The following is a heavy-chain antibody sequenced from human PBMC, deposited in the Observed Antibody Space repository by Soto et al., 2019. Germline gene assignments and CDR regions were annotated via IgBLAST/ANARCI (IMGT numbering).Heavy chain of an antibody. D-gene: IGHD2-8*01. CDR2: IHYSGST. V-gene: IGHV4-39*01. CDR3: ARHEGNGNVWPLDY. CDR1: GDSIGTTHSY. Sequence: TLSLTCTVSGDSIGTTHSYWAWIRQSPGKGLEWIGNIHYSGSTYYMPSLRSRVTLSVDTSKNQFSLRLTSVTAEDTAVYYCARHEGNGNVWPLDYWGQGILVTVSS. J-gene: IGHJ4*02.